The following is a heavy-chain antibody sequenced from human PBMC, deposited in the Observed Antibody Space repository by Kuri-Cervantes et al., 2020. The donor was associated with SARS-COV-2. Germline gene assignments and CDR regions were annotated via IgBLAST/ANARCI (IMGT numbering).Heavy chain of an antibody. J-gene: IGHJ6*02. CDR1: GGSISSSSYY. Sequence: GSLRLSCTVSGGSISSSSYYWGWIRQPPGKGLEWIGSIYYSGSTYYNPSLKSRVTISVDTSKNQFSLKRSSVTAADTAVYYCARGLAAAEGDYYYYYGMDVWGQGTTITVSS. V-gene: IGHV4-39*01. CDR2: IYYSGST. D-gene: IGHD6-13*01. CDR3: ARGLAAAEGDYYYYYGMDV.